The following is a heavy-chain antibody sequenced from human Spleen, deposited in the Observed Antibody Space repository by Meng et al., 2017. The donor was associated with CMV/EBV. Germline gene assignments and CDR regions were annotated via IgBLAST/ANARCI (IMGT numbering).Heavy chain of an antibody. CDR2: TYYRDKWYN. CDR3: ARNPSDFWSGYSPYYYGMDV. Sequence: SQTLSLTCDISGDSVSSNRAAWNWIRQSPSRGLEWLGRTYYRDKWYNTYAVSVKSRITINADASKNQVSLHLTSVSPEDTALYYCARNPSDFWSGYSPYYYGMDVWGQGTTVTVSS. J-gene: IGHJ6*02. CDR1: GDSVSSNRAA. V-gene: IGHV6-1*01. D-gene: IGHD3-3*01.